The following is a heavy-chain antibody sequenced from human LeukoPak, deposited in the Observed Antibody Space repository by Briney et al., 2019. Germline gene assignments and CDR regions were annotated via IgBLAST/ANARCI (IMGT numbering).Heavy chain of an antibody. CDR1: EFTFSNAW. D-gene: IGHD2-21*02. CDR2: IKRQPDGEAQ. CDR3: VTLSYDCVY. J-gene: IGHJ4*02. V-gene: IGHV3-15*01. Sequence: GGSLRLSCSVSEFTFSNAWMTWVGQTAGKGLEWDGLIKRQPDGEAQDYAESVKGSFTISGDDSKPPQFLQMNSLKTEDTAVYYCVTLSYDCVYWRRGTLV.